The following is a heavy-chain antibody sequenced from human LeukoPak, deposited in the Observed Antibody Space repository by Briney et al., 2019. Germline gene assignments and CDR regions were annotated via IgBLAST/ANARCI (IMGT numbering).Heavy chain of an antibody. J-gene: IGHJ4*02. CDR2: IYYDGNT. CDR1: GGSISSSSHY. V-gene: IGHV4-39*01. CDR3: AGQNFYDSSGYYYTYPAKIDY. Sequence: SETLSFTCTVSGGSISSSSHYWGWIRQPPGKGLEWIGSIYYDGNTYYNPSLKSRVTMSVDTSKNQFSLKLSSVTAADTAVYYCAGQNFYDSSGYYYTYPAKIDYWGQGSLVTVSS. D-gene: IGHD3-22*01.